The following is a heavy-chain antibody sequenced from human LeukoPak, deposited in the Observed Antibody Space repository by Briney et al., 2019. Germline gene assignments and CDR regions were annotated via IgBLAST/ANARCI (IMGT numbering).Heavy chain of an antibody. D-gene: IGHD3-10*01. CDR1: GFTFSSYS. CDR3: APPLSIGGY. Sequence: PGGSMRISSAAPGFTFSSYSMTWVRQAPGKGLEWVSYISSGSGTIYYADSVKGRFTISRDNAHNSLYLQMNSLKAEDTAVYYCAPPLSIGGYWGQGTLVTVSS. CDR2: ISSGSGTI. V-gene: IGHV3-48*01. J-gene: IGHJ4*02.